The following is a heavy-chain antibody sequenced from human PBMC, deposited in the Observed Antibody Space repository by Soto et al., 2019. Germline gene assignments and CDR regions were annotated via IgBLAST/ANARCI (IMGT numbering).Heavy chain of an antibody. Sequence: SETLSLTCGVSSGSIRSNNWWTWVRQPPGKGLEWIGEIDHSGSTNYNPSLKSRVTISVDKSKNQFSLNLSSVTAADTAVYYCARRSSGYSSGWYSDYWGQGALVTVSS. D-gene: IGHD6-19*01. CDR2: IDHSGST. V-gene: IGHV4-4*02. J-gene: IGHJ4*02. CDR3: ARRSSGYSSGWYSDY. CDR1: SGSIRSNNW.